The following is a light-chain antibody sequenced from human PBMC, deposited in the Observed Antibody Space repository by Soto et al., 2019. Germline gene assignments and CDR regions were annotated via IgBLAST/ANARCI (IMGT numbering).Light chain of an antibody. CDR3: QQYGSSPRT. J-gene: IGKJ5*01. CDR1: QSVTSSS. Sequence: EIVLTQWQGTRSFSRWGRATLSCRASQSVTSSSLAWYQQKVGRAPRVLIYGASNRATGIPDRFSGSGSGTDFTLTITGLEPEDFAVYYCQQYGSSPRTFSQGTRLEIK. CDR2: GAS. V-gene: IGKV3-20*01.